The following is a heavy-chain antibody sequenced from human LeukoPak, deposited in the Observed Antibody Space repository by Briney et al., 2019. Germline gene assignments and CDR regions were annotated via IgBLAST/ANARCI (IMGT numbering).Heavy chain of an antibody. CDR3: ARANLGATSRNWFGP. CDR2: ISSSSNYI. V-gene: IGHV3-21*01. Sequence: GGSLRLSCAASGFTFSSYSMHWVRRAPGKGLEWVSSISSSSNYIYYADSEKGRFTISRDNAKNSLYLQMNSLRAEDTAVYYCARANLGATSRNWFGPWGQGTLVTVSS. D-gene: IGHD1-26*01. CDR1: GFTFSSYS. J-gene: IGHJ5*02.